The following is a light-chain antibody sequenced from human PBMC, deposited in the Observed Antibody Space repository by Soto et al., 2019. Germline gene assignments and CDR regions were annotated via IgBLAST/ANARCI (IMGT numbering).Light chain of an antibody. V-gene: IGKV3-20*01. Sequence: EIVLTQSPGALSLSPGERATLSCRASQRVSSSYLDWYQQKPGQAPRLLIYGASSRATGIPDRFSGSGSGTDFTLTISILEPEDFAVYYCHRYGRSPPPRTFGQGTKVAIK. J-gene: IGKJ1*01. CDR3: HRYGRSPPPRT. CDR1: QRVSSSY. CDR2: GAS.